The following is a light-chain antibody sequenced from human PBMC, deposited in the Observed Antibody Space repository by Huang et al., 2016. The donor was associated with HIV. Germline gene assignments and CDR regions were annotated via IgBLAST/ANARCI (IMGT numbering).Light chain of an antibody. CDR3: MQRTQRPLT. J-gene: IGKJ4*01. Sequence: DIVMTQTPLSLSVTPGQPASISCKSSQSLLHSDGETYLYWYLHKPGQSPQLLIYEVSNRFSGGPDRFSGSGSGTDFTRRISRVEAEDVGVYYCMQRTQRPLTFGGGTKVEIK. CDR2: EVS. CDR1: QSLLHSDGETY. V-gene: IGKV2D-29*02.